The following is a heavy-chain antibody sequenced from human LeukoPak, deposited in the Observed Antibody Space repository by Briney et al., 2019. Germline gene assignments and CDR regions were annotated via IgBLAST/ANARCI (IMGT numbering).Heavy chain of an antibody. V-gene: IGHV4-59*01. J-gene: IGHJ6*02. CDR3: ARVPVELEPHYYYYGMDV. CDR1: GDSISGYY. Sequence: SETLSLTCSVSGDSISGYYWSWIRQPPGKGLGWIAYIHNSGNSNYNPSLKSRVTISADTSKNQFSLKLSSVTAADTAVYYCARVPVELEPHYYYYGMDVWGQGTTVTVSS. CDR2: IHNSGNS. D-gene: IGHD1-1*01.